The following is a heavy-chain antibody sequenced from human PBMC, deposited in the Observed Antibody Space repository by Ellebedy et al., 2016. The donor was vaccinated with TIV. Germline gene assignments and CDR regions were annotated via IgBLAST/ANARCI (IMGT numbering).Heavy chain of an antibody. Sequence: GESLKISXTASGFTFSDHYMNWIRQAPGKGLEWVSYVSSSGVTTYYADSVKGRFTISRDNAKNSLYLQMNSLRAEDTAVYYCARDPPSGCSSTSCYIWYFDLWGRGTLVTVSS. V-gene: IGHV3-11*04. J-gene: IGHJ2*01. CDR2: VSSSGVTT. CDR3: ARDPPSGCSSTSCYIWYFDL. CDR1: GFTFSDHY. D-gene: IGHD2-2*02.